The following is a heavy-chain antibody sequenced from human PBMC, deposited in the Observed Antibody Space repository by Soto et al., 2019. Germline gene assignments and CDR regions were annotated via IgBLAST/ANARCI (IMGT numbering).Heavy chain of an antibody. V-gene: IGHV3-7*01. CDR2: IKPDESEK. CDR1: AFSFSDSW. Sequence: WGSLLFGCTASAFSFSDSWMTWVRQAPGKGLEWVARIKPDESEKKYGDSVKGRFSISRDNAKNSMYLQMDSLRGEDTAVYYCVRGGSNYASWGQGTMVTVSS. CDR3: VRGGSNYAS. D-gene: IGHD4-4*01. J-gene: IGHJ5*02.